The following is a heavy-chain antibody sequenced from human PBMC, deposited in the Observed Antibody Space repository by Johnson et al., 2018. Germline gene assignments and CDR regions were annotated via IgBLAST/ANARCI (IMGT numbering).Heavy chain of an antibody. CDR1: GFTFSSYA. CDR3: ARDLSLIGAFDI. Sequence: VQLVESGGGVVQPGRSLRLSCAASGFTFSSYAMHWVRQAPGTGLEWVAVTSYDGSNKYSADPVKGRFTISRDNSKNTLYLQMNSLRAEDTAVYYCARDLSLIGAFDIWGQGTMVTVSS. V-gene: IGHV3-30-3*01. CDR2: TSYDGSNK. J-gene: IGHJ3*02. D-gene: IGHD3-3*02.